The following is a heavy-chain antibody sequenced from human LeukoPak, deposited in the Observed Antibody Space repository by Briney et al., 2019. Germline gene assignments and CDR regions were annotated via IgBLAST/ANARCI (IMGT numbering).Heavy chain of an antibody. CDR2: VKEDGSEK. CDR3: GGGGGYFDN. J-gene: IGHJ4*02. D-gene: IGHD3-16*01. CDR1: GFTFSDYY. Sequence: GSLRLSCAASGFTFSDYYMSWIRQAPGKGLGWVANVKEDGSEKYYVDSVKGRFTISRDDAKKSLSLQMNSLRGEDTAVYYCGGGGGYFDNWGQGTLVTVSS. V-gene: IGHV3-7*04.